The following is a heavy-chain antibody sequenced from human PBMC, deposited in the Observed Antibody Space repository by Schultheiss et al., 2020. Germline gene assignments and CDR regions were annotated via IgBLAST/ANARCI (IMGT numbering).Heavy chain of an antibody. J-gene: IGHJ3*02. CDR1: GYSISSGYY. D-gene: IGHD6-19*01. Sequence: GSLRLSCTVSGYSISSGYYWGWIRQPPGKGLEWIGSIYHSGSTYYNPSLKSRVTISVDTYKNQFSLKLISVTAADTAVYYCARVPHPVAGDDAFDIWGQGKMVTVSS. CDR3: ARVPHPVAGDDAFDI. V-gene: IGHV4-38-2*02. CDR2: IYHSGST.